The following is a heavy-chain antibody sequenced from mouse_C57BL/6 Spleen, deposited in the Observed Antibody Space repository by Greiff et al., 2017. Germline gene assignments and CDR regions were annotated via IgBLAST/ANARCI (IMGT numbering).Heavy chain of an antibody. V-gene: IGHV1-82*01. Sequence: QVQLKESGPELVKPGASVKISCKASGYAFSSSWMNWVKQRPGKGLEWIGRIYPGDGDTNYNGKFKGKATLTADKSSSTAYMQLSSLTSEDSAVYFCARSAYYGMDYWGQGTSVTVSS. CDR1: GYAFSSSW. CDR2: IYPGDGDT. CDR3: ARSAYYGMDY. J-gene: IGHJ4*01.